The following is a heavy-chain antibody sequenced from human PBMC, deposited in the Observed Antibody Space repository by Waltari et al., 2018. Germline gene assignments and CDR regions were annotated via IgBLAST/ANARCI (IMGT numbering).Heavy chain of an antibody. J-gene: IGHJ4*02. CDR1: GFPFSRYW. D-gene: IGHD6-19*01. V-gene: IGHV3-7*02. Sequence: EVQMVVSGEGLGHPGGSLRPSCAASGFPFSRYWMSGVRQAPGKGLEWVASIKQDGSDKHYMDSVRGRFTISRDNAKKSLYLEMNRLIDDDTAVYYCASVRSGWDFWGQGTLVTVSS. CDR2: IKQDGSDK. CDR3: ASVRSGWDF.